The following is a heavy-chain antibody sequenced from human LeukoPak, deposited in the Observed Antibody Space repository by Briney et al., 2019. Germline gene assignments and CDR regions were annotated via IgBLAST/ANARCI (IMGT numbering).Heavy chain of an antibody. J-gene: IGHJ4*02. CDR1: GYNCTSYG. Sequence: ASVKSAWKASGYNCTSYGMSWVRLDPGQGHEWMGWISAYNGNTNYAQKLQGRVTMATDTSTSTAYMELRSPRSDDTAVYYCARDRKGYSSARQDYWGQGTLVTVSS. V-gene: IGHV1-18*01. CDR2: ISAYNGNT. CDR3: ARDRKGYSSARQDY. D-gene: IGHD6-19*01.